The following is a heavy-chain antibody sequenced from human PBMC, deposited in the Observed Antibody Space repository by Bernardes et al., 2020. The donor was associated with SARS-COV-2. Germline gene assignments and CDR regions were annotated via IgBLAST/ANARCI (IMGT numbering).Heavy chain of an antibody. CDR2: FDPEDGET. J-gene: IGHJ6*02. CDR3: ATTNSTVTTLILYYYYYGMDV. V-gene: IGHV1-24*01. D-gene: IGHD4-17*01. Sequence: ASVQVSCKVSGYTLTELSMHWVRQAPGKGLEWMGGFDPEDGETIYAQKFQGRVTMTEDTSTDTAYMELSSLRSEDTAVYYCATTNSTVTTLILYYYYYGMDVWGQGTTVTVSS. CDR1: GYTLTELS.